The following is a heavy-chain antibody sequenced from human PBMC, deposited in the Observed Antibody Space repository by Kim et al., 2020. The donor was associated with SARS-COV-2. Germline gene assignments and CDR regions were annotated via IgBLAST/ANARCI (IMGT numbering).Heavy chain of an antibody. J-gene: IGHJ6*02. D-gene: IGHD2-21*02. V-gene: IGHV4-34*01. Sequence: KSRVTISVDTSKNQFSLKLSSVTAADTAVYYCARGRVVVTAILYYYGMDVWGQGTTVTVSS. CDR3: ARGRVVVTAILYYYGMDV.